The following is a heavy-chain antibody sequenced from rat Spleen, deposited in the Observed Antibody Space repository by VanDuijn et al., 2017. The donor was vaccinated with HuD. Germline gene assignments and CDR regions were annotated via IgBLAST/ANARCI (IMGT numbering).Heavy chain of an antibody. CDR3: ARPDYSRFDY. CDR1: GFTFSDYN. D-gene: IGHD1-2*01. CDR2: ISYDGSST. V-gene: IGHV5-7*01. Sequence: EVQLVESGGGLVQPGRSMKLSCAASGFTFSDYNMAWARQAPKKGLEWVATISYDGSSTYYRDSVKGRFTISRDNAKSTLYLQMDSLRSEDTATYYCARPDYSRFDYWGQGVMVTVSS. J-gene: IGHJ2*01.